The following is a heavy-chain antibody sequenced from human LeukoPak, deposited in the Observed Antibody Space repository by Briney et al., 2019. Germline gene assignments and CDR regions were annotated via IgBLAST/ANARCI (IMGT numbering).Heavy chain of an antibody. CDR1: GGSVSSGSYY. Sequence: SETLSLTCTVSGGSVSSGSYYWSWIRQPPGKGLEWIGYIYYSGSTNYNPSLKSRVTISVDTSKNQFSLKLSSVTAADTAVYYCARGIPIVVVTAIRSYYYGMDVWGQGTTVTVSS. CDR3: ARGIPIVVVTAIRSYYYGMDV. CDR2: IYYSGST. D-gene: IGHD2-21*02. J-gene: IGHJ6*02. V-gene: IGHV4-61*01.